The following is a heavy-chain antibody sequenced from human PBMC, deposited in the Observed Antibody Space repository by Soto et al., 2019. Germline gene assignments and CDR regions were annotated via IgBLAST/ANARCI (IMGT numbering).Heavy chain of an antibody. D-gene: IGHD5-18*01. V-gene: IGHV3-13*04. CDR3: ARGGGRVDTPCFDP. J-gene: IGHJ5*02. CDR2: IGTAGET. CDR1: GFTFSSDD. Sequence: EVQRVESGGGLVQPGGSLRRSCAASGFTFSSDDMHWVRQATGKALEWISAIGTAGETYYPCSVKGRFSISRENAKNSVYLQLTSLTAGDTAVYYCARGGGRVDTPCFDPCGPGTLVTVSS.